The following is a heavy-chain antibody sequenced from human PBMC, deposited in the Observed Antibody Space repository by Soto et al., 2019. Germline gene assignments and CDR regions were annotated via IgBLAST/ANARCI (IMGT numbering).Heavy chain of an antibody. CDR2: IYYDDGST. CDR3: ASGQQVILRYYYGLDV. D-gene: IGHD6-13*01. Sequence: EVQLVETGGDLIQPGGSLRLSCAVSGFTVSTNYMSWVRQAPGKGLEWVSVIYYDDGSTYYADSVKGRFSISRDSSRNTLYLQMNSLRAEDTAVYYCASGQQVILRYYYGLDVWGQGTTVTVSS. CDR1: GFTVSTNY. J-gene: IGHJ6*02. V-gene: IGHV3-53*02.